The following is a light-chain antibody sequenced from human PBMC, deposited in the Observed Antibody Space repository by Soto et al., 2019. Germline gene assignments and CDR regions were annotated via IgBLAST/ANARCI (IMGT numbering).Light chain of an antibody. Sequence: DIVMTQSPDSLAVSLGERATINCKSSQSVFYSSNNKNYLAWYQQKPGQPPKLLIYWASTRESGVPDRFSGSGSGTDFTLTISSLQPEDVATYYCQQTHSTIHSFGQGTKVDIK. J-gene: IGKJ2*01. CDR3: QQTHSTIHS. CDR2: WAS. CDR1: QSVFYSSNNKNY. V-gene: IGKV4-1*01.